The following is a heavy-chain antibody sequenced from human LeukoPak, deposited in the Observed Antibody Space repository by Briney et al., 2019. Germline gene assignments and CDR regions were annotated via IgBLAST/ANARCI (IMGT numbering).Heavy chain of an antibody. D-gene: IGHD3-22*01. CDR1: GGSFSGYY. CDR2: INHSGST. V-gene: IGHV4-34*01. CDR3: ARNRDYYDSSGPLRGAFDI. J-gene: IGHJ3*02. Sequence: SETLSLTCAVYGGSFSGYYWSWIRQPPGKGLEWIGEINHSGSTNYNPSLKSRVTISVDTSKNQFSLKLSSVTAADTAVYYCARNRDYYDSSGPLRGAFDIWGQGTMVTVSS.